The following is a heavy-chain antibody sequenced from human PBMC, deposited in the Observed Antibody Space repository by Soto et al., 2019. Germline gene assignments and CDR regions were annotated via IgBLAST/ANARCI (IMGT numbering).Heavy chain of an antibody. CDR3: AKETYYDFWSGYQTLDV. CDR2: ISGSGGST. D-gene: IGHD3-3*01. CDR1: GFTFSSHA. J-gene: IGHJ6*02. V-gene: IGHV3-23*01. Sequence: GGSLRLSCAASGFTFSSHAMSWVRQAPGKGLEWVSAISGSGGSTYYADSVKGRFTISRDNSKNTLYLQMNSLRAEDTAVYYCAKETYYDFWSGYQTLDVWGQGTTVTVSS.